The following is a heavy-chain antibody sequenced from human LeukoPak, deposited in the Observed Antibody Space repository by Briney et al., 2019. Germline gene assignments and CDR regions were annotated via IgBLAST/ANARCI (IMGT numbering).Heavy chain of an antibody. D-gene: IGHD2-8*01. V-gene: IGHV4-39*07. J-gene: IGHJ3*02. CDR3: ARDTNLRDSFDI. Sequence: PSETLSLTCTVSGGSISSSSYYWGWIRQPPGKGLEWIGSIYYSGSTYYNPSLKSRVTISVDTSKNQFSLKLSSVTAADTAVYYCARDTNLRDSFDIWGQGTMVTVSS. CDR1: GGSISSSSYY. CDR2: IYYSGST.